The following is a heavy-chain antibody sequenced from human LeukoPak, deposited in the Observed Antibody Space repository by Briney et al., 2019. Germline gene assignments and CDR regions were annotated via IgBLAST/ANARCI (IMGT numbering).Heavy chain of an antibody. CDR1: GFTFSSYA. CDR2: IVSSGRTT. Sequence: GGSLRLSCAASGFTFSSYAMTWVRQAPGKGLEWVSSIVSSGRTTYYADSVRGRFTISRDNSNNPLYLQMSSLRAEDTALYYCAKMGGRLSYYMDVWGKGTTVTVSS. D-gene: IGHD3-16*01. V-gene: IGHV3-23*01. CDR3: AKMGGRLSYYMDV. J-gene: IGHJ6*03.